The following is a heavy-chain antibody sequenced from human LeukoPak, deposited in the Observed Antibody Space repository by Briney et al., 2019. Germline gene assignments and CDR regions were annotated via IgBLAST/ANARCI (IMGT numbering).Heavy chain of an antibody. J-gene: IGHJ5*02. D-gene: IGHD2-2*02. V-gene: IGHV4-59*01. CDR2: IYYSGST. CDR1: GGSISSYY. CDR3: ARVWVSVVPAAILWFDP. Sequence: PSETLSLTCTVSGGSISSYYWSWIRQPPGKGLEWIGYIYYSGSTNYNPSLKSRVTISVDTSKNQFSLKLSSVTAADTAVYYCARVWVSVVPAAILWFDPWGQGTLVTVSS.